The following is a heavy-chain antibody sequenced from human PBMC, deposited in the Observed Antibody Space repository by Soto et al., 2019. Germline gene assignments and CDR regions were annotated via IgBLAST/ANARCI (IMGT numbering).Heavy chain of an antibody. CDR3: AKAPLSCSGGSCWFDP. V-gene: IGHV3-23*01. D-gene: IGHD2-15*01. Sequence: PGGSLRLSCAASGFTFSSYAMSWVRQAPGKGLEWVSAISGSGGSTYYADSVKGRFTISRDNSKNTLYLQMNSLRAEDTAVYYCAKAPLSCSGGSCWFDPWGQGTLVTVSS. CDR1: GFTFSSYA. J-gene: IGHJ5*02. CDR2: ISGSGGST.